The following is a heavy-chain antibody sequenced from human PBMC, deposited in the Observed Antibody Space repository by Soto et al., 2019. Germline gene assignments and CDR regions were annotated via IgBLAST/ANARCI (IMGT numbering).Heavy chain of an antibody. D-gene: IGHD1-1*01. J-gene: IGHJ6*02. V-gene: IGHV3-30*18. CDR3: AKDRNYLAIVKMATTGMDV. CDR1: GFTFRNHG. Sequence: GGSLRLSCVASGFTFRNHGMHWVRQVPGKGLEWVAVISYNGKNDHYADSLEGRFTISRDNSKNTVFLQMNSLTPEDTAVYYCAKDRNYLAIVKMATTGMDVWGQGTTVTVSS. CDR2: ISYNGKND.